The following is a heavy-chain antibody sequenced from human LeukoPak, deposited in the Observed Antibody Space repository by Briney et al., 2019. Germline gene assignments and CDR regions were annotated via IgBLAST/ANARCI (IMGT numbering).Heavy chain of an antibody. CDR2: INSDGSST. CDR3: ARDRGFGELLSDY. Sequence: GGSLRLSCAASGFTFSSYWMHWVHQAPGKGLVWVSRINSDGSSTSYADSVKGRFTISRDNAMNTLYLQMNSLRAEDTAVYYCARDRGFGELLSDYWGQGTLVTVSS. CDR1: GFTFSSYW. D-gene: IGHD3-10*01. J-gene: IGHJ4*02. V-gene: IGHV3-74*01.